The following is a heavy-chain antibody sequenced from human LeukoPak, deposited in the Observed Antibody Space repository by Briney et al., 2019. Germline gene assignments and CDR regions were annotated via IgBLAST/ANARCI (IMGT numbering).Heavy chain of an antibody. V-gene: IGHV3-74*01. D-gene: IGHD6-19*01. CDR3: ATSLGPLAES. CDR1: GFSFSSNW. Sequence: GGSLRLSCAASGFSFSSNWMHWVRQTPGKGLVWVSRINSGGTGTTYADSVEGRFTISRDNVKNTLFLQMNSLRGEDTAVYYCATSLGPLAESWGQGTLVTVSS. J-gene: IGHJ5*02. CDR2: INSGGTGT.